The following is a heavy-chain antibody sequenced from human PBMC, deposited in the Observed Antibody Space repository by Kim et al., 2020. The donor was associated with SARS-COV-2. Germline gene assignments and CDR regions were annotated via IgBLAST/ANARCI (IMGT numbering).Heavy chain of an antibody. J-gene: IGHJ3*02. CDR1: GFSFSDSA. Sequence: GGSLRLSCAASGFSFSDSAMHWVRQASGKGLEWVGRIRSKANSYATTYAASVKCRFTISRDDSKNAAYLQMNSLKTDDTAVYYYTLVPGTALAFWDAYD. V-gene: IGHV3-73*01. CDR3: TLVPGTALAFWDAYD. CDR2: IRSKANSYAT. D-gene: IGHD3-3*02.